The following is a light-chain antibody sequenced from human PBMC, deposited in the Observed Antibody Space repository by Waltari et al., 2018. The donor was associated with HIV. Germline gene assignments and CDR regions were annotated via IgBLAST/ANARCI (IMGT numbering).Light chain of an antibody. CDR2: GAS. CDR3: QQYGGSSFT. Sequence: EIVMTQSPATLSVSPGERATLSCRASQTVISNLAWYQQKPGQAPRLLVYGASTRAAGVPARFTGSGSGTEFTLTISSLQSEDFAVYYCQQYGGSSFTFGPGTKVDIK. V-gene: IGKV3-15*01. J-gene: IGKJ3*01. CDR1: QTVISN.